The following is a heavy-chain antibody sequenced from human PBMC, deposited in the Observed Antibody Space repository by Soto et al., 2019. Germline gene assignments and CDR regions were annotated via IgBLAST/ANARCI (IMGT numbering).Heavy chain of an antibody. J-gene: IGHJ6*02. Sequence: EVQLVESGGGLVQPGGSLRLSCAASGFTFSDYWMHWVRQAPGKGLVWVSRIKGDASSIAYADSVRGRFTISRDNAKNTLYLQTNSLRAEGTAVYYCARGLRGYYGKDVWGQGTTVTVSS. CDR2: IKGDASSI. CDR1: GFTFSDYW. V-gene: IGHV3-74*01. D-gene: IGHD4-17*01. CDR3: ARGLRGYYGKDV.